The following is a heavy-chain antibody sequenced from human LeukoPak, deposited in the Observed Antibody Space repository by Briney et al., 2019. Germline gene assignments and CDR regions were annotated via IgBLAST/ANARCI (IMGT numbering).Heavy chain of an antibody. CDR2: ISGSGGST. V-gene: IGHV3-43*02. D-gene: IGHD6-6*01. Sequence: GGSLRLSCAASGFTFSSYAMSWVRQAPGKGLEWVSAISGSGGSTYYADSVKGRFTISRDNSKNSLYLQMNSLRTEDTALYYCAKDTSIAARPDAFDIWGQGTMVTVSS. CDR1: GFTFSSYA. J-gene: IGHJ3*02. CDR3: AKDTSIAARPDAFDI.